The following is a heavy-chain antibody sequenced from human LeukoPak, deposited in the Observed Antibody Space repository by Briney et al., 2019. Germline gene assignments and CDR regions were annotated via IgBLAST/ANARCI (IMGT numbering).Heavy chain of an antibody. CDR1: DGSISSGDYY. J-gene: IGHJ4*02. D-gene: IGHD3-3*01. V-gene: IGHV4-30-4*01. CDR2: IYYSGST. CDR3: ARAFITIFGVVTYYFDY. Sequence: SQTLSLTCTVSDGSISSGDYYWSWIRQPPGKGLEWIGYIYYSGSTYYNPSLKSRVTISVDTSKNQFSLKLSSVTAADTAVYYCARAFITIFGVVTYYFDYWGQGTLVTVSS.